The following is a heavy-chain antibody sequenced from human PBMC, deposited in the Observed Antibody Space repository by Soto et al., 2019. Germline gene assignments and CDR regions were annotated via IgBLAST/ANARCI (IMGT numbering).Heavy chain of an antibody. CDR2: IYPGDSDT. J-gene: IGHJ6*02. CDR3: ARFVSSSSWYNYYYYYGMDV. Sequence: PGESLKISCKGSGYSFTSYWIGWVRQMPGKGLEWMGIIYPGDSDTRYSPSFQGQVTISADKSISTAYLRWSSLKAPDTAMYYCARFVSSSSWYNYYYYYGMDVWGQGTTVTVSS. D-gene: IGHD6-13*01. CDR1: GYSFTSYW. V-gene: IGHV5-51*01.